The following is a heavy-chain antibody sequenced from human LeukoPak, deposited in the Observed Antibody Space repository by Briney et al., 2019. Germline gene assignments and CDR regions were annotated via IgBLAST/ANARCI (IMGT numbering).Heavy chain of an antibody. V-gene: IGHV4-59*01. CDR1: GGSISTYY. Sequence: PSETLSLTCTVSGGSISTYYWSWIRQPPGKGLEWIGYIYYTGRTNYSPSLKSRVTISVDTSKNQFSLKLSSVTAADTAVYYCARGCSAGTPHNWFDPWGQGTLVTVSS. CDR2: IYYTGRT. CDR3: ARGCSAGTPHNWFDP. D-gene: IGHD6-13*01. J-gene: IGHJ5*02.